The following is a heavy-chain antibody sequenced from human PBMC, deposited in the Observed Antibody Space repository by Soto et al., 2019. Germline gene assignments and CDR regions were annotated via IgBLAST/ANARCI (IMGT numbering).Heavy chain of an antibody. CDR3: ARDPKTSGGQHWAFNYLDS. CDR2: ISYDGTNK. D-gene: IGHD7-27*01. CDR1: GFSVSISP. Sequence: GGSLRLSCAASGFSVSISPMHWVRQAPGKGPEWVALISYDGTNKFYADSVKRRFTISRDNSKSTLYLQVDSLRPEDAAVYYCARDPKTSGGQHWAFNYLDSWGQGTLVTVSS. J-gene: IGHJ4*02. V-gene: IGHV3-30-3*01.